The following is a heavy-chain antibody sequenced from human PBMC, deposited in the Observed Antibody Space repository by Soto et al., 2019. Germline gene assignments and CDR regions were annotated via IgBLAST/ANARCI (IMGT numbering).Heavy chain of an antibody. CDR1: GFTFSSYG. V-gene: IGHV3-30*18. J-gene: IGHJ6*02. D-gene: IGHD3-3*01. CDR2: ISYDGSNK. CDR3: AKDLITIFGVVIPTRSYYYYGMDV. Sequence: QVQLVESGGGVVQPGRSLRLSCAASGFTFSSYGMHWVRQAPGKGLEWVAVISYDGSNKYYADSVKGRFTISRDNSKNTLYLQMNSLRAEDTAVYYCAKDLITIFGVVIPTRSYYYYGMDVWGQGTTVTVSS.